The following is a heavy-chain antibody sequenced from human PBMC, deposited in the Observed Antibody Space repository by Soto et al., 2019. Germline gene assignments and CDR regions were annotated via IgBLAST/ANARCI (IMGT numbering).Heavy chain of an antibody. D-gene: IGHD3-3*01. V-gene: IGHV4-61*01. CDR2: VYYLGRT. Sequence: QVQLQESGPRLVKPSETLSLTCTVSGVSVSSGSYYWSWIRQPPGKGLEWIGYVYYLGRTNYNPSLKSRVTISVDTSTNQFSLELSSVTAADTAVYYCVRDFDYFDYWGQGTLVTVSS. CDR3: VRDFDYFDY. CDR1: GVSVSSGSYY. J-gene: IGHJ4*02.